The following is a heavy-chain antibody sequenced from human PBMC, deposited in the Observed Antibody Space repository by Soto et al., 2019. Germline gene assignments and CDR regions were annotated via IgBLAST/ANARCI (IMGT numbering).Heavy chain of an antibody. J-gene: IGHJ4*02. CDR2: IIPILGIA. CDR3: ARDLGDACSGCSCYLNDY. D-gene: IGHD2-15*01. V-gene: IGHV1-69*08. Sequence: QVQLVQSGAEVKKPGSSVKVSCKASGGTFRSYTISWVRQAPGQGLEWMGRIIPILGIANYAQKFQGRVTITADKSTSTAYMELSSLRSEDTAVYYCARDLGDACSGCSCYLNDYWGQGTLVTVST. CDR1: GGTFRSYT.